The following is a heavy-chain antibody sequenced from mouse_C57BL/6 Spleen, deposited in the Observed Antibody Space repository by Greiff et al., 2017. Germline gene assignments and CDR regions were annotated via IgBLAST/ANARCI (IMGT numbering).Heavy chain of an antibody. CDR2: IRLKSDNYAT. V-gene: IGHV6-3*01. Sequence: EVQLQQSGGGLVQPGGSMKLSCVASGFTFSDSWMNWVRQSPEKGLEWVAQIRLKSDNYATHYAESVKGRFTISRDDSKSSVYLQMNNLRAEDTGIYYCTGGRLRSFDYWGQGTTLTVSS. D-gene: IGHD2-2*01. CDR3: TGGRLRSFDY. J-gene: IGHJ2*01. CDR1: GFTFSDSW.